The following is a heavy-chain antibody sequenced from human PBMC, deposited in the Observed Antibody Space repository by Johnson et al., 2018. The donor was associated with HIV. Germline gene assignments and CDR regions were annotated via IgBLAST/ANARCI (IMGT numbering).Heavy chain of an antibody. CDR1: GFTFSDNY. CDR3: VRVELGAFDI. Sequence: VQLVESGGGLVQPGGSLRLSCAASGFTFSDNYMDWVRQAPGKGLEWVGRTRNKANSYTTEYAASVKGRFTLSRDDSKNSLYLQMNSLKTEDTAVYYCVRVELGAFDIWGQGTMVTVSS. J-gene: IGHJ3*02. CDR2: TRNKANSYTT. D-gene: IGHD1-7*01. V-gene: IGHV3-72*01.